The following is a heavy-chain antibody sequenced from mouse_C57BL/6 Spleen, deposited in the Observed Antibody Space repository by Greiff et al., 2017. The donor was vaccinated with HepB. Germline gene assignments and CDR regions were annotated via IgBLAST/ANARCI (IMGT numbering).Heavy chain of an antibody. V-gene: IGHV5-4*01. CDR3: ARHYDDDGFAY. D-gene: IGHD2-4*01. CDR1: GFTFSSYA. CDR2: ISDGGSYT. J-gene: IGHJ3*01. Sequence: EVQRVESGGGLVKPGGSLKLSCAASGFTFSSYAMSWVRQTPEKRLEWVATISDGGSYTYYPDNVKGRFTISRDNAKNNLYLQMSHLKSEDTAMYYCARHYDDDGFAYWGQGTLVTVSA.